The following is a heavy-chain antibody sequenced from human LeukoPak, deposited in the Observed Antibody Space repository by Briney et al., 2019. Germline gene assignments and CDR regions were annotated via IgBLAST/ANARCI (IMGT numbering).Heavy chain of an antibody. J-gene: IGHJ4*02. D-gene: IGHD3-22*01. CDR1: GGSISSGGYY. V-gene: IGHV4-31*03. Sequence: PSETLSLTCTVSGGSISSGGYYWSWIRQHPGKGLEWIGYIYYSGSTYYNPSLKSRVTISVDTSKNQFSLKLSSVTAADTAVYYCAREGSHTQNDIGYWGQGTLVTVSS. CDR3: AREGSHTQNDIGY. CDR2: IYYSGST.